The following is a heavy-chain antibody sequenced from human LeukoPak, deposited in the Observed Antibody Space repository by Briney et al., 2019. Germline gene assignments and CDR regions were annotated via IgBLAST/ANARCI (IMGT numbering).Heavy chain of an antibody. CDR3: ARVYSGSFPFDY. J-gene: IGHJ4*02. CDR1: GFTFDDYT. Sequence: GGSLRLSCAASGFTFDDYTMHWVRQAPGKGLEWVSRINSDGSSTSYADSVKGRFTISRDNAKNTLYLQMNSLRAEDTAVYYCARVYSGSFPFDYWGQGTLVTVSS. D-gene: IGHD1-26*01. V-gene: IGHV3-74*01. CDR2: INSDGSST.